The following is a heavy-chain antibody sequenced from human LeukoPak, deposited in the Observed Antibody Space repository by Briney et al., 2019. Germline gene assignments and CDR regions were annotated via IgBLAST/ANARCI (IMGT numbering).Heavy chain of an antibody. CDR3: ARDRAIYYGAGIAMDV. CDR2: ASGGSDYI. V-gene: IGHV3-21*01. CDR1: GFTVSGYT. Sequence: GESLRLSCVASGFTVSGYTLSWVRQAPGRGLEWVAFASGGSDYIHYADSVKGRFTISRDNAKNSLCLQMDSLGAEDTALYYCARDRAIYYGAGIAMDVWGQGTTVIVSS. D-gene: IGHD3-10*01. J-gene: IGHJ6*02.